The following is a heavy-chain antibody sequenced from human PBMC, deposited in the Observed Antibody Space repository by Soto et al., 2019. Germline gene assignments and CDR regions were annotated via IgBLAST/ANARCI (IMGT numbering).Heavy chain of an antibody. V-gene: IGHV4-31*03. CDR3: ARVRDSFGLDV. J-gene: IGHJ6*02. D-gene: IGHD2-15*01. CDR2: IHYRGST. CDR1: GGSITGAYY. Sequence: SETLSLTCRLSGGSITGAYYWNWIRQHPGKGLEWIGSIHYRGSTYYNPSLKARITISLDRSNNQFSLNLSSVTAADTAVYYCARVRDSFGLDVWGQGTTVTVSS.